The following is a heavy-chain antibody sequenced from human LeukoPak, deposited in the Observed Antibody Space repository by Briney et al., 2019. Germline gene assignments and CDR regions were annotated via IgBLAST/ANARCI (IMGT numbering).Heavy chain of an antibody. D-gene: IGHD1-26*01. V-gene: IGHV3-30*02. J-gene: IGHJ3*02. CDR1: GFTFSSYG. CDR3: AKGGIRDAAFDI. Sequence: GGSLPQTLAACGFTFSSYGMHWVRQAPGKGLEWVAFIRYDGSNKYYADSVKGRFTISRDNSKNTLYLQMNSLRAEDTAVYYCAKGGIRDAAFDISCQESMVTVSS. CDR2: IRYDGSNK.